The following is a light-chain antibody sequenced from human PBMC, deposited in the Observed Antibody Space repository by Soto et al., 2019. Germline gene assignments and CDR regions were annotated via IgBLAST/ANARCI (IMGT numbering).Light chain of an antibody. CDR3: QQYGSLPYP. J-gene: IGKJ5*01. Sequence: EIVLTQSPGTLSLSPGKRATLSCRASQSLSTTDLVWYQQRSGQPPRLVVHGTFSTASGIPARFSGSGSGTDFPLTISRREPDDSAEYYCQQYGSLPYPVGRGTRLEIQ. V-gene: IGKV3-20*01. CDR2: GTF. CDR1: QSLSTTD.